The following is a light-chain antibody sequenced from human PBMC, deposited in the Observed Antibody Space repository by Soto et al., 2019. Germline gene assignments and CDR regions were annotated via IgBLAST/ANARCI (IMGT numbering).Light chain of an antibody. J-gene: IGLJ3*02. Sequence: QSALTQPPSASGSPGQSVTISCTGTSSDVGGYNYVSWYQQHPGKAPKLMISEVSKRPSGVPDRFSGSKSGNTASLTVSGLQAEDEADYYCSSYAGNNGVFGGGTKLTVL. V-gene: IGLV2-8*01. CDR3: SSYAGNNGV. CDR1: SSDVGGYNY. CDR2: EVS.